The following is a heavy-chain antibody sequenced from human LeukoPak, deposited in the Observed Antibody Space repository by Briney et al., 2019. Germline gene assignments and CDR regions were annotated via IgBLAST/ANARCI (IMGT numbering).Heavy chain of an antibody. CDR2: IYTSGST. V-gene: IGHV4-4*07. CDR3: ARGYSNPSYLNWFDP. CDR1: GGSISSYY. Sequence: NPSETLSLTCTVSGGSISSYYWSWIRQPAGKGLEWIGRIYTSGSTNYNPSLKSRVTMSVDTSKNQFSLKLSSVTAADTAVYYCARGYSNPSYLNWFDPWGQGTLVTVSS. J-gene: IGHJ5*02. D-gene: IGHD6-13*01.